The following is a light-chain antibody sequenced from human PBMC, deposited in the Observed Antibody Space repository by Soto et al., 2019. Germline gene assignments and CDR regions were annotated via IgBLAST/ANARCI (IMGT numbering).Light chain of an antibody. J-gene: IGKJ4*01. CDR3: QQLNNYPT. Sequence: DIQLTQSPSFLSASVGDRVTITCRASEDISSYLAWYQQKPGKAPKLLIYVASTLQSGVPSRFSGSGSGTEFTLIISSLQPEDFATYYCQQLNNYPTFGGGTKVDIK. V-gene: IGKV1-9*01. CDR2: VAS. CDR1: EDISSY.